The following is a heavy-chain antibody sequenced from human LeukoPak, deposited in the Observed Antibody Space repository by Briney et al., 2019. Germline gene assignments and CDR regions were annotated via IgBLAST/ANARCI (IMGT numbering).Heavy chain of an antibody. CDR3: ARDRAAFDS. CDR1: GFTFSSFP. D-gene: IGHD6-25*01. J-gene: IGHJ4*02. CDR2: ITGRGGNT. V-gene: IGHV3-23*01. Sequence: GGSLRLSCAASGFTFSSFPMSWVRQAPGKGLQWVSGITGRGGNTYYADSVEGRFTISRDNSKNTPSLQMDGLRAEDTAVYYCARDRAAFDSWGQGTLVTVSS.